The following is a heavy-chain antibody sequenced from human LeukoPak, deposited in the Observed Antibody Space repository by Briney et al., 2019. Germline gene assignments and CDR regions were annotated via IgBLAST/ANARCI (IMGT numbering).Heavy chain of an antibody. CDR1: GFTFSDHY. D-gene: IGHD2-2*01. Sequence: GGSLRLSCAASGFTFSDHYMHWVRQAPGKGLEWVAFIRYDGSNKYYADSVKGRFTISRDNSRNTLYLQMNSLRAEDTAVCYCAKDLCYSTSCYYFDYWGQGTLVTVSS. V-gene: IGHV3-30*02. CDR3: AKDLCYSTSCYYFDY. CDR2: IRYDGSNK. J-gene: IGHJ4*02.